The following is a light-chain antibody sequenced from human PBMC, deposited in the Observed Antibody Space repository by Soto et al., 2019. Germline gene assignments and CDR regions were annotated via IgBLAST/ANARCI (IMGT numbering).Light chain of an antibody. Sequence: IQMTQSPSTLSASVGDRVTITCRASESVSNLLAWYQQKPGKAPKLLIYDASSLESGVPSRFSSSGSGTEFTLTINSLQPQDFATYYCQQYNIYPVDFGQGTKVEI. V-gene: IGKV1-5*01. CDR3: QQYNIYPVD. CDR2: DAS. J-gene: IGKJ2*01. CDR1: ESVSNL.